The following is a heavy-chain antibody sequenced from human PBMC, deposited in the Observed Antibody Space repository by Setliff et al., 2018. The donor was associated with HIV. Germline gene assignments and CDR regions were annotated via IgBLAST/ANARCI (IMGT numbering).Heavy chain of an antibody. D-gene: IGHD3-9*01. Sequence: SETLSLTCTFSGDSISSGNYYWSWIRQPAGKGLEWIGRIYSTGSTNYNPSLKSRVTISSGTSKNLFSLKLTTVTAADAAVYYCTRDTGYILSGYRPHWYFDLWGRDTLVTVSS. CDR2: IYSTGST. V-gene: IGHV4-61*02. CDR3: TRDTGYILSGYRPHWYFDL. J-gene: IGHJ2*01. CDR1: GDSISSGNYY.